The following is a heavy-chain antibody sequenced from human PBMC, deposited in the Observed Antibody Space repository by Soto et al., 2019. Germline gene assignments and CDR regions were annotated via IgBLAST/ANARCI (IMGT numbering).Heavy chain of an antibody. CDR3: ARGPDY. J-gene: IGHJ4*02. CDR2: INHSGST. CDR1: GGSFSGYY. Sequence: ETLSLTCAVYGGSFSGYYWSWIRQPPGKGLEWIGEINHSGSTNYNPSLKSRVTISVDTSKNQFSLKLSSVTAADTAVYYCARGPDYCGQGILVTVSS. V-gene: IGHV4-34*01.